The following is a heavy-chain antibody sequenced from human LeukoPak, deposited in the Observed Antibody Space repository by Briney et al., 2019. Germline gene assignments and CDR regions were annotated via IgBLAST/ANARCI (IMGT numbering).Heavy chain of an antibody. CDR2: SYYSGRT. Sequence: SDTLSLTCTVSGGSISSSSSDWGWIRRTPGKGVERIGGSYYSGRTHYNASVKSRVTISADTPKNQFSLKLSSVTATDTAVYYCARHTGGSGTYATWGQGTLVTVSS. V-gene: IGHV4-39*01. CDR3: ARHTGGSGTYAT. J-gene: IGHJ5*02. D-gene: IGHD3-10*01. CDR1: GGSISSSSSD.